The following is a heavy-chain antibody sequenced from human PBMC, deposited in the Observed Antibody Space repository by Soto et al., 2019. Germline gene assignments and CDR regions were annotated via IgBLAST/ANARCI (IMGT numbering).Heavy chain of an antibody. Sequence: ASVKVSCKASGYTFTSYYMHWVRQAPGQGLEWMGIINPSGGSTSYAQKFQGRVTMTRDTSTSTAYMELSSLRSEDTAVYYCARDGIVVVAAQPDYYYYYGMDVWGQGTTVTVSS. J-gene: IGHJ6*02. CDR2: INPSGGST. CDR1: GYTFTSYY. CDR3: ARDGIVVVAAQPDYYYYYGMDV. D-gene: IGHD2-15*01. V-gene: IGHV1-46*01.